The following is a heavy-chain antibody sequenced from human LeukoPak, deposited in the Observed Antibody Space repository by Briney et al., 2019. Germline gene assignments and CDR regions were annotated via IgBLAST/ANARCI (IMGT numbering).Heavy chain of an antibody. Sequence: ASVKVSCKGSGYTFTSYGISWVRQAPGQGLEWMGWISAYNGNTNYAQKLQGRVTMTADKSTSTACMELRSLRSDDTAVYYCARYGQSLVPDYWGQGTLVTVSS. CDR1: GYTFTSYG. D-gene: IGHD6-19*01. CDR3: ARYGQSLVPDY. J-gene: IGHJ4*02. CDR2: ISAYNGNT. V-gene: IGHV1-18*04.